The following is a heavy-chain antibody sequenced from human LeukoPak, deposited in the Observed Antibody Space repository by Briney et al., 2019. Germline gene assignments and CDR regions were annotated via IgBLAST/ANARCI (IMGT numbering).Heavy chain of an antibody. CDR1: GGTFSSYA. Sequence: SVKVSCKASGGTFSSYAISWVRQAPGQGLEWMGGIIPIFGTANYAQKFQGRVTITADESTSTAYMELSSLRSEDTAVYYCAREVDRSSTSCFHLNWFDPWGQGTLVTVSS. J-gene: IGHJ5*02. CDR3: AREVDRSSTSCFHLNWFDP. D-gene: IGHD2-2*01. CDR2: IIPIFGTA. V-gene: IGHV1-69*13.